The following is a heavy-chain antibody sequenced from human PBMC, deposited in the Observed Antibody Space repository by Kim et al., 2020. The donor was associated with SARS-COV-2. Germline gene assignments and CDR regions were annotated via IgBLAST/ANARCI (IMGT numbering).Heavy chain of an antibody. D-gene: IGHD2-21*01. CDR1: GFTFSNYA. CDR2: ISVGGLKT. CDR3: ANIDYCASAICSRGY. V-gene: IGHV3-23*01. J-gene: IGHJ4*02. Sequence: GGSLRLSCAASGFTFSNYAMNWVRQAPGKGPEWVSSISVGGLKTYYADSVMGRFTISRDDTENTLYLQMNNLRAEDTALYYCANIDYCASAICSRGYWGQGTLVTVSS.